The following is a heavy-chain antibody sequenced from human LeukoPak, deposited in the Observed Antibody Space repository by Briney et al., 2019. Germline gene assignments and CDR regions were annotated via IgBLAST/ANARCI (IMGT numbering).Heavy chain of an antibody. V-gene: IGHV3-23*01. D-gene: IGHD6-19*01. CDR1: GFTFSSYA. CDR3: AKERSSGWYLHNWFDP. Sequence: AGGPLRLSCAASGFTFSSYAMSWVRQAPGKGLEWVSAISGSGGSTYYADSVKGRFTISRDNSKNTLYLQMNSLRAEDTAVYYCAKERSSGWYLHNWFDPWGQGTLVTASS. J-gene: IGHJ5*02. CDR2: ISGSGGST.